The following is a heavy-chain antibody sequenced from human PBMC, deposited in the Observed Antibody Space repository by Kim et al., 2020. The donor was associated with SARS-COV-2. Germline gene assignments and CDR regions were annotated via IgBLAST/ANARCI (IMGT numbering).Heavy chain of an antibody. CDR2: ICYRGST. CDR1: GGSISSNY. D-gene: IGHD5-12*01. V-gene: IGHV4-59*08. Sequence: SGSLSLTCTVSGGSISSNYWSWILQHPGKGLEWIWDICYRGSTNYNPSLKGRVTISVDTSKNQFSLKLSSVTAADTSVYYCARLPRGWLQPHETPHFDYLGQGTLVTVSS. J-gene: IGHJ4*02. CDR3: ARLPRGWLQPHETPHFDY.